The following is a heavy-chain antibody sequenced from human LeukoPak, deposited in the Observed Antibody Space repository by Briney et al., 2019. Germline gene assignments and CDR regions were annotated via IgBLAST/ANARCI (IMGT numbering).Heavy chain of an antibody. D-gene: IGHD3-10*01. V-gene: IGHV3-7*01. CDR2: IKQDGSEK. CDR3: AREPYSSGSYQVDY. J-gene: IGHJ4*02. CDR1: GFTFSSYW. Sequence: SGGSLRLSCAASGFTFSSYWMSWVRQAPGKGLEWVANIKQDGSEKYYVDSVKGRFTISRDNAKNSLYVQMNSLRADDMAVYYCAREPYSSGSYQVDYWGQGTPVTVSS.